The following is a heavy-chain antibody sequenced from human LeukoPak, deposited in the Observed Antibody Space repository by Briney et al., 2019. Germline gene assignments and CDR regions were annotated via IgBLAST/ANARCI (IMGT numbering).Heavy chain of an antibody. V-gene: IGHV3-30*18. CDR3: AKDRIAAALALFDY. J-gene: IGHJ4*02. Sequence: PGGSLRLSCAASGFTFSSYGMHWVRQAPGKGLEWVALMLYDGSNKYYADSVKGRFTISRDNSKNTLYLQMNSLRAEDTAVYYCAKDRIAAALALFDYWGQGTLVTVSS. CDR1: GFTFSSYG. CDR2: MLYDGSNK. D-gene: IGHD6-13*01.